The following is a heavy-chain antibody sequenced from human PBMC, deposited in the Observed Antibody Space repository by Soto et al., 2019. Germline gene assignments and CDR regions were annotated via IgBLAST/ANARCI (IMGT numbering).Heavy chain of an antibody. J-gene: IGHJ4*02. CDR3: ARSLYNYDSSGYPAVRPVDY. D-gene: IGHD3-22*01. CDR1: GYSFTSYW. Sequence: EVQLVQSGAEVKKPGESLKISCKGSGYSFTSYWIAWVRQMPGKGLEWMGIIYPGDSDIRYSPAFQGQVTISADKSISTAYLQWSSLKASDTAMYYCARSLYNYDSSGYPAVRPVDYWGQGTLVTVSS. CDR2: IYPGDSDI. V-gene: IGHV5-51*01.